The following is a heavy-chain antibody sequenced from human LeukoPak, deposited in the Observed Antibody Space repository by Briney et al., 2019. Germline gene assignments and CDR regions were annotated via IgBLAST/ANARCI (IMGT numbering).Heavy chain of an antibody. D-gene: IGHD1-7*01. CDR3: TKTITGIHGSFDS. V-gene: IGHV3-74*01. CDR2: INVDGSTT. Sequence: GGSLRLSCAVSGFTFNTYWMHWVRQAPGKRLVWVSRINVDGSTTTYADSVKGRFTISRDNAKNTLYPQMNSLRAEDTAIYYCTKTITGIHGSFDSWGQGTLVTVSS. CDR1: GFTFNTYW. J-gene: IGHJ4*02.